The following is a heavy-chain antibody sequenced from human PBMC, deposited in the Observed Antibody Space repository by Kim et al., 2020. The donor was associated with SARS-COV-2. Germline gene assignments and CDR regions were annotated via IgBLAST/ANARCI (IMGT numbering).Heavy chain of an antibody. CDR3: ALYDSRGYSSWFDP. D-gene: IGHD3-22*01. J-gene: IGHJ5*02. V-gene: IGHV4-31*02. Sequence: PSLKSRITISGDTSKNQFSLKLSSVTAEDTAVYYCALYDSRGYSSWFDPWGQGTLVTVSS.